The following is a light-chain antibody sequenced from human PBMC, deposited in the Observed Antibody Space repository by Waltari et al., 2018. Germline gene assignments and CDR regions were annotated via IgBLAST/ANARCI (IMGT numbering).Light chain of an antibody. CDR1: SSDVGSFNS. J-gene: IGLJ1*01. CDR3: SSYTSTNTYV. CDR2: EVS. V-gene: IGLV2-14*01. Sequence: QSALTQPASVSGSPGQSITISCTGTSSDVGSFNSVSWYQLHPGKAPKLMIYEVSYRPSGVSIRFSGSKSGSTASLTISGLQAEDEADYFCSSYTSTNTYVFGSGSKVTVL.